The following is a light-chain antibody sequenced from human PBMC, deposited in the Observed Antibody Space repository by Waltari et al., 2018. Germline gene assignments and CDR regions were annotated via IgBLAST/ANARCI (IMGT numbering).Light chain of an antibody. J-gene: IGLJ3*02. CDR3: SSYTSSSTLV. CDR1: SSAVGGYNY. Sequence: QSALTQPASVSASPGRSLTISCPGTSSAVGGYNYVSWSQQYPGKAPKLTIYDVNKRPSGVSNRFSGSKSGNTAALTISGLQAEDEADYYCSSYTSSSTLVFGGGTKLTVL. V-gene: IGLV2-14*03. CDR2: DVN.